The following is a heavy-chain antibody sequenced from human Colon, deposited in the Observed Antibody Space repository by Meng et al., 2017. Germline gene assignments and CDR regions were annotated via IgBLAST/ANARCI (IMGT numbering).Heavy chain of an antibody. CDR3: AREGPIAVAGYDY. CDR2: IYSSGST. CDR1: GVSVKSVIYY. Sequence: GQMHESGPGLVRPSETLSLTCNVSGVSVKSVIYYWNWIRQPPGKTLEWIGYIYSSGSTTYNPSLKSRVTISLDTPKNQFSLKLTSVTAADTAVYYCAREGPIAVAGYDYWGQGTLVTVSS. D-gene: IGHD6-19*01. J-gene: IGHJ4*02. V-gene: IGHV4-61*01.